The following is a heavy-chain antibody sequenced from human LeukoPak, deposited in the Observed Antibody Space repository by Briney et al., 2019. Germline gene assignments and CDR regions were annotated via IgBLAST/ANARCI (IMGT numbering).Heavy chain of an antibody. J-gene: IGHJ6*03. CDR1: GFTFRNYG. CDR2: IWSDGNNR. V-gene: IGHV3-30*02. D-gene: IGHD2-8*02. Sequence: GGSLRLSCAASGFTFRNYGMHWVRQATGKGPEWVSFIWSDGNNRFYADSVKGRFTISRDNSKNMLYLQMDSLRPEDTAVYYCAKDPGASVSGFHMDVWGKGTTVIVSS. CDR3: AKDPGASVSGFHMDV.